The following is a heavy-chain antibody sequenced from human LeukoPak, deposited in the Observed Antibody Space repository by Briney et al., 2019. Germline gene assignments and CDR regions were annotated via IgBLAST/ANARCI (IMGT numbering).Heavy chain of an antibody. CDR2: ISAYNGNT. D-gene: IGHD2-2*02. J-gene: IGHJ5*02. CDR3: ARDLVPAAIKPTNWFDP. Sequence: VASVKVSCKASGYTFTSYGISWVRQAPGQGLEWMGWISAYNGNTNYAQKLQGRVTMTTDTSTSTAYMELRSLRSDDTAVYYCARDLVPAAIKPTNWFDPWGQGTLVTVSS. CDR1: GYTFTSYG. V-gene: IGHV1-18*01.